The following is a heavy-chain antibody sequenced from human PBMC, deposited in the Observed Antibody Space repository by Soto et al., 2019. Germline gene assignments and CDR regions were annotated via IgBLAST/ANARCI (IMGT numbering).Heavy chain of an antibody. Sequence: GGSLRLSCGASGFTFSNYWMSWVRQAPGRGLEWVANIKQDGSEKFYVDSVKGRFTISRDNAKNSLYLQMNSLRAEDTAVYYCAREGFQYNWNHHDDYGMDVWGQGTTVTVSS. CDR2: IKQDGSEK. D-gene: IGHD1-20*01. CDR1: GFTFSNYW. CDR3: AREGFQYNWNHHDDYGMDV. J-gene: IGHJ6*02. V-gene: IGHV3-7*05.